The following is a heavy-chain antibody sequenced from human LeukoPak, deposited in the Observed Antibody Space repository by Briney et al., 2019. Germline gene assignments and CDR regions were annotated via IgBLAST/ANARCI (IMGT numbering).Heavy chain of an antibody. V-gene: IGHV1-18*01. CDR3: ARDFTTVTTLFEMGRFDY. CDR2: ISAYNGNT. Sequence: GASVKVSCKASGYTFTSYGISWVRQAPGRGLEWMGWISAYNGNTNYAQKLQGRVTMTTDTSTSTAYMELRSLRSDDTAVYYCARDFTTVTTLFEMGRFDYWGQGTLVTVSS. D-gene: IGHD4-17*01. J-gene: IGHJ4*02. CDR1: GYTFTSYG.